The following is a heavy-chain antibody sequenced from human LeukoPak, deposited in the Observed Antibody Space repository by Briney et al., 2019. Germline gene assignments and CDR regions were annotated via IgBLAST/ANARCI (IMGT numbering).Heavy chain of an antibody. J-gene: IGHJ4*02. Sequence: GGSLRLSCAASGFTFSSYAMHWVRQAPGKGLEWVAVISYDGSNKYYADSVKGRFTISRDNSKNTLYLQMNSLRAEDTAVYYCARGRDGYWGQGPLVTVSS. D-gene: IGHD6-6*01. CDR3: ARGRDGY. V-gene: IGHV3-30*01. CDR1: GFTFSSYA. CDR2: ISYDGSNK.